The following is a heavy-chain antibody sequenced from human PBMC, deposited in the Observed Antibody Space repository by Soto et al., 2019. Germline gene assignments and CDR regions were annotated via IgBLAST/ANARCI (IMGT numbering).Heavy chain of an antibody. CDR1: GFTFSSYS. V-gene: IGHV3-21*01. D-gene: IGHD6-25*01. Sequence: EVQLVESGGGLVKPGGSLRLSCAASGFTFSSYSMNWVRQAPGKGLEWVSSISSSSTYIYYADSVKGRFTISRDNAKNSLYVQMNSLRAEDTAVYYCVRAVAAASDYWGQGTLVTVSS. CDR2: ISSSSTYI. J-gene: IGHJ4*02. CDR3: VRAVAAASDY.